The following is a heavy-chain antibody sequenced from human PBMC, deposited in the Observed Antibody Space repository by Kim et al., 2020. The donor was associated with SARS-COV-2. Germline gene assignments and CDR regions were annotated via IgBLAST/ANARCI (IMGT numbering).Heavy chain of an antibody. Sequence: NPSLKRRVTISVDTSKNQFSLKLSSVTAADTAVYYCARAATTVTLNWFDPWGQGTLVTVSS. V-gene: IGHV4-59*01. J-gene: IGHJ5*02. CDR3: ARAATTVTLNWFDP. D-gene: IGHD4-17*01.